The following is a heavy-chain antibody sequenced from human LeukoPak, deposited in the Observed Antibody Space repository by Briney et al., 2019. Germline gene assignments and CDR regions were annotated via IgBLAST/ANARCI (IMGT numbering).Heavy chain of an antibody. D-gene: IGHD2-15*01. CDR3: VRSPACSSGTCYPNWFDP. Sequence: GESLKISCKGSGYSFTNNWIGWVRQMPGKGLEWMGITYPGDSSTRYSPSFQGQVTISADKSISSAYLQWSSLKASDTAMYYCVRSPACSSGTCYPNWFDPWDQGTLVTVSS. V-gene: IGHV5-51*01. CDR1: GYSFTNNW. CDR2: TYPGDSST. J-gene: IGHJ5*02.